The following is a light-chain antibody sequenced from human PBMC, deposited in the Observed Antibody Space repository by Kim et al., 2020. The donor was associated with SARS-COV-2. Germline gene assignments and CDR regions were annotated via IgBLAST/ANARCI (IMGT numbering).Light chain of an antibody. V-gene: IGKV3-11*01. CDR2: DGS. CDR3: QQRSNWPPMYT. Sequence: PGERATLSCRASQSVSSYLAWYQQKPGQAPRLLIYDGSNRATGIPARFSGSGSGTDFTLTISSLEPEDFAVYYCQQRSNWPPMYTFGQGTKLEI. J-gene: IGKJ2*01. CDR1: QSVSSY.